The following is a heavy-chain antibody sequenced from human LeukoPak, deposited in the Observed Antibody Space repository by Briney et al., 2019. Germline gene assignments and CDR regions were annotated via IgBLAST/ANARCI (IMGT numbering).Heavy chain of an antibody. V-gene: IGHV4-39*01. J-gene: IGHJ4*02. D-gene: IGHD3-10*01. CDR3: ARVFSGSGSYYKAAPFDY. CDR2: IYYSGST. Sequence: SETLSLTCTVSGGSISSSSYYWGWIRQPPGKGLEWIGSIYYSGSTYYNPSLKSRVTISVDTSKNQFSLKLSSVTAADTAVYYCARVFSGSGSYYKAAPFDYWGQGTLITVSS. CDR1: GGSISSSSYY.